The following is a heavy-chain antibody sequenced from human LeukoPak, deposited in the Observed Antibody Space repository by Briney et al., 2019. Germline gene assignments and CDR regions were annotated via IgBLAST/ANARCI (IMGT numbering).Heavy chain of an antibody. Sequence: PSETLSLTCAAYGGSFSGYYWSWIRQPPGKGLEWIGEINHSGSTNYSPSLKSRVTISVDTSKNQFSLKLSSVTAADTAVYYCATTVTTLYGMDVWGQGTTVTVSS. J-gene: IGHJ6*02. D-gene: IGHD4-17*01. CDR3: ATTVTTLYGMDV. V-gene: IGHV4-34*01. CDR2: INHSGST. CDR1: GGSFSGYY.